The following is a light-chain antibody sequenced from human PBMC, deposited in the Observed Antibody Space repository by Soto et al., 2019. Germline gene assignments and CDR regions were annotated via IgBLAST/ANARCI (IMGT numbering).Light chain of an antibody. J-gene: IGKJ1*01. Sequence: EIVSTQTLATLSLSPRERAGLSCGASQSVTTFLAWYQQKPGQAPRLLIFGTSTRATGIPDRFSGSGSGTDFTLSISRLEPEDFAVYYCQQYDSSQRMFGQGTNVDIK. V-gene: IGKV3-20*01. CDR3: QQYDSSQRM. CDR1: QSVTTF. CDR2: GTS.